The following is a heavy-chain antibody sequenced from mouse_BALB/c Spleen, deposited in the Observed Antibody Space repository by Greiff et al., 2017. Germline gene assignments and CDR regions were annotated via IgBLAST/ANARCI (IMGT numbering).Heavy chain of an antibody. CDR1: GYAFTNYL. Sequence: VQLQQSGAELVRPGPSVKVSCKASGYAFTNYLIEWVKQRPGQGLEWIGVINPGSGGTNYNEKFKGKATLTADKSSSTAYMQLSSLTSDDSAVYFCARTTLYFDYWGQGTTLTVSS. J-gene: IGHJ2*01. V-gene: IGHV1-54*01. D-gene: IGHD5-5*01. CDR2: INPGSGGT. CDR3: ARTTLYFDY.